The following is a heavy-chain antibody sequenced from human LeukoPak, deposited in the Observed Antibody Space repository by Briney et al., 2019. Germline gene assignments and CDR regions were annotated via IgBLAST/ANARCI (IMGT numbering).Heavy chain of an antibody. CDR3: ARDLVRFDAFDI. J-gene: IGHJ3*02. D-gene: IGHD2-2*01. Sequence: GRSLRLSCAASGFTFSSYAMHWVRQAPGKGLEWVAVISYDGSNKYYADSVKGRFTISRDNSKNTLYLQMNSLRAEDTAVYYCARDLVRFDAFDIWGQGAMVTVSS. CDR1: GFTFSSYA. V-gene: IGHV3-30-3*01. CDR2: ISYDGSNK.